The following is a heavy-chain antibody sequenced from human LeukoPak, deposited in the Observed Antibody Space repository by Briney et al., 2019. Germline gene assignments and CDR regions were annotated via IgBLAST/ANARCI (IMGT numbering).Heavy chain of an antibody. CDR2: ISYDGSNK. J-gene: IGHJ4*02. Sequence: GGSLRLSCAASGFTFSSYGMHWVRQAPGKGLEWVAVISYDGSNKYYADSVKGRFTISRGNSKNTLYLQMNSLRAEDTAVYYCAKDQVVPDPGDPLFDYWGQGTLVTVSS. D-gene: IGHD2-21*01. CDR3: AKDQVVPDPGDPLFDY. V-gene: IGHV3-30*18. CDR1: GFTFSSYG.